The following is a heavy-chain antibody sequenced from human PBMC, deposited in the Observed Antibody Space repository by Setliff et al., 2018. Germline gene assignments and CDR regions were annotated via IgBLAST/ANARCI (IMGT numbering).Heavy chain of an antibody. CDR3: ARHLRVFIAAPYDAFDI. CDR1: GYSISGGYY. J-gene: IGHJ3*02. D-gene: IGHD6-6*01. V-gene: IGHV4-38-2*01. CDR2: IYHSGST. Sequence: PSETLSLTCAVSGYSISGGYYWGWIRQPPGKGLEWIGSIYHSGSTYYNPSLKSRVTISVDTSKNQFSLKLSSVTAADTAVYYCARHLRVFIAAPYDAFDIWGQGTMVTVSS.